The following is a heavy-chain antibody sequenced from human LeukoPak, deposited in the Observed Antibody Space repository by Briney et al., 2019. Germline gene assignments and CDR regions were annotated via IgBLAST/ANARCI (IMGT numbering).Heavy chain of an antibody. CDR1: GYTFTSYS. CDR3: ARDPYYDFWSGVYWFDP. D-gene: IGHD3-3*01. J-gene: IGHJ5*02. CDR2: ISAYNGNT. V-gene: IGHV1-18*01. Sequence: GASVKVSCKASGYTFTSYSISWVRQAPGQGLEWMGWISAYNGNTNYAQKLQGRVTMTTDTSTSTAYMELRSLRSDDTAVYYCARDPYYDFWSGVYWFDPWGQGTLVTVSS.